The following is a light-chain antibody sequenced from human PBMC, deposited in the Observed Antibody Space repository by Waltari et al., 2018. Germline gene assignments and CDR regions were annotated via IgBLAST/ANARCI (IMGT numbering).Light chain of an antibody. CDR1: NIGSKS. CDR3: QVWDSSSDHPGVV. CDR2: GES. V-gene: IGLV3-21*03. Sequence: SYVLTQPPSVSVAPGKTARITCGGNNIGSKSVHWYQQKPGQAPVPVVYGESDRPSGSPERFSGSNSGNTATLTISRGEAGDEADYYCQVWDSSSDHPGVVFGGGTKLTVL. J-gene: IGLJ2*01.